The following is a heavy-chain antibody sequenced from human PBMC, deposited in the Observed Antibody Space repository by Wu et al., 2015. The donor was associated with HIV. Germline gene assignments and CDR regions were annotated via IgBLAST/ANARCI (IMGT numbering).Heavy chain of an antibody. CDR1: GYTFSGYG. Sequence: QVQLVQSGAEVKKSGASVKVSCKASGYTFSGYGISWLRQAPGQGLEWMGWISAYSGNTNFAQKFQGRVTMTTDTSTSTAYMELRSLRSDDTAVYYCARGFTPGAEYFHHWGQGTLVTVVS. D-gene: IGHD3-3*01. CDR3: ARGFTPGAEYFHH. CDR2: ISAYSGNT. V-gene: IGHV1-18*01. J-gene: IGHJ1*01.